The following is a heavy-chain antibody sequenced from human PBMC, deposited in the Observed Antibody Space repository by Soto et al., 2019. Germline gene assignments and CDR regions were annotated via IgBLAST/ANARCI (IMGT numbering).Heavy chain of an antibody. Sequence: EVQLLESGGGLIHPGGSLRLSCAGSGFTFSDYGMSWVRQAPGKGLEWVSGITWGGSAYYAESVRGRVIISRDRSKNTLYVQMTRLRAEDTAIYYCAKEKTSSTYDGLDVWGQGTPVTVSS. CDR1: GFTFSDYG. V-gene: IGHV3-23*01. CDR3: AKEKTSSTYDGLDV. CDR2: ITWGGSA. J-gene: IGHJ6*02.